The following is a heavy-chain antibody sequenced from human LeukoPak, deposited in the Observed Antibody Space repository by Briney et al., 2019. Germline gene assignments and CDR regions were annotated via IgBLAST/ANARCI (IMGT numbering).Heavy chain of an antibody. J-gene: IGHJ4*02. CDR1: GGTFSSYA. V-gene: IGHV1-69*13. D-gene: IGHD1-26*01. CDR2: IIPIFGTA. CDR3: ASTGIVGATRVYFDY. Sequence: EASVKVSCKASGGTFSSYAISWVRQAPGQGLEWMGGIIPIFGTANYAQKFQGRVTITADESTSTAYMELSSLRSEDTAVYYCASTGIVGATRVYFDYWGQGTLVTVSS.